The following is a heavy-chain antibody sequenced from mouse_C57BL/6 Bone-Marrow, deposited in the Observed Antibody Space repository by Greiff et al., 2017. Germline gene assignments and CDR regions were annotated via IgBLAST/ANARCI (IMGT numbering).Heavy chain of an antibody. J-gene: IGHJ4*01. V-gene: IGHV1-26*01. Sequence: VQLQQSGPELVKPGASVKISCKASGYTFTDYYMNWVKQSHGKSLEWIGDINPNNGGTSYNQKFKGKATLTVDKSSSTAYMELRSLTSEDSAVYYCARWGPLWSRYAMDYWGQGTSVTASS. CDR3: ARWGPLWSRYAMDY. CDR2: INPNNGGT. D-gene: IGHD1-1*02. CDR1: GYTFTDYY.